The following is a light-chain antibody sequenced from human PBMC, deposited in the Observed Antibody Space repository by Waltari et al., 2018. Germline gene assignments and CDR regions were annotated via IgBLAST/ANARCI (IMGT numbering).Light chain of an antibody. CDR2: DVY. J-gene: IGKJ4*01. CDR1: QSVSIY. V-gene: IGKV3-11*01. Sequence: EIVLTQSPATLSLSPGERATLSCRASQSVSIYLAWYQQKPGQSPRLRIYDVYKRATGIPARISGSGSGTDFTLTISSLEPEDFAVYYCQQRSTWPPSFGGGTKVEIK. CDR3: QQRSTWPPS.